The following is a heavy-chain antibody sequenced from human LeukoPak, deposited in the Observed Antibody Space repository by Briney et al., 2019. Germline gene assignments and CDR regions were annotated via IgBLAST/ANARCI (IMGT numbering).Heavy chain of an antibody. CDR1: GYSFTSYW. CDR3: ASSLIAAAGTFALNY. CDR2: IYPGDSDT. Sequence: GESLKISCKGSGYSFTSYWIGWARQMPGKGLEWMGIIYPGDSDTRYSPSFQGQVTISADKSISTAYLQWSSLKASDTAMYYCASSLIAAAGTFALNYWGQGTLVTVSS. V-gene: IGHV5-51*01. J-gene: IGHJ4*02. D-gene: IGHD6-13*01.